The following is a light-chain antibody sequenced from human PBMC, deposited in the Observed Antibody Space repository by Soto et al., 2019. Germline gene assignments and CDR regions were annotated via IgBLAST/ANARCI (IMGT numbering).Light chain of an antibody. CDR3: QQSYSSPQMYT. CDR2: AAS. CDR1: QRISNS. V-gene: IGKV1-39*01. J-gene: IGKJ2*01. Sequence: DIQMTQSPSSLSASVGDRVTITCWASQRISNSLNWYQQKPGKAPDLLIYAASNLQSGVPSRFSSSGSGTDFTLTISSLQPEDFATYYCQQSYSSPQMYTFGQGTKLEIK.